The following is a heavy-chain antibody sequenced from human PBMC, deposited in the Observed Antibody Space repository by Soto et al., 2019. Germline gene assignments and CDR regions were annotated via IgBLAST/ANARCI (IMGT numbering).Heavy chain of an antibody. CDR3: ARHLIAARGYWDLDY. D-gene: IGHD6-6*01. J-gene: IGHJ4*02. Sequence: PGESLKISCKGSGYSFTSYWISWVRQMPGKSLEWMGRIDPSDSYTNYSPSFQGHVTISADKSISTAYLQWSSLKASDTAMYYCARHLIAARGYWDLDYWGQGTLVTVSS. V-gene: IGHV5-10-1*01. CDR2: IDPSDSYT. CDR1: GYSFTSYW.